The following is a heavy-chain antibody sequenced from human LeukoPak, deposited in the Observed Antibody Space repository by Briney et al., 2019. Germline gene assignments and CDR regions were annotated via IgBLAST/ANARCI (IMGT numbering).Heavy chain of an antibody. CDR1: GFTFSSYS. CDR3: SRERGYSYGYSDY. Sequence: PGGSLRLSCAASGFTFSSYSMNWVRQAPGKGLEWVSSISSSSTSMYYADSVKGRFTTSRDNAKNSLYLQMNSLRAEDTAVYYCSRERGYSYGYSDYWGQGTLVTVSS. D-gene: IGHD5-18*01. J-gene: IGHJ4*02. CDR2: ISSSSTSM. V-gene: IGHV3-21*01.